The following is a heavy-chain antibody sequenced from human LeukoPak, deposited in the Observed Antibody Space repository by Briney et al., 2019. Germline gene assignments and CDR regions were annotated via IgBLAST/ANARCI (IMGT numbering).Heavy chain of an antibody. V-gene: IGHV3-23*01. D-gene: IGHD3-10*01. Sequence: GGSLKLSCAVSGLTFNNYAMSWVRQAPGKGLEWVSAISGSGGSTNYADSVKGRFTISRDNSKNTLYLQMNSLRAEDTAVYYCANVANRGWGDAFDIWGQGTMVTVSS. CDR3: ANVANRGWGDAFDI. CDR2: ISGSGGST. J-gene: IGHJ3*02. CDR1: GLTFNNYA.